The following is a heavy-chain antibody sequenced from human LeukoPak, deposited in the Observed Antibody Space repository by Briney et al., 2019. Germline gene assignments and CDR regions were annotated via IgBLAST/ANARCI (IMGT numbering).Heavy chain of an antibody. V-gene: IGHV4-34*01. CDR2: INHSGST. Sequence: SETLSLTCAVYGGSFSGYYWSWIRQPPGKGLEWIGEINHSGSTNYNPSLKSRVTISVDRSKNQFSLKLSSVTAADTAVYYCASGGDGFDYWGQGTLVTVSS. D-gene: IGHD2-21*02. CDR1: GGSFSGYY. J-gene: IGHJ4*02. CDR3: ASGGDGFDY.